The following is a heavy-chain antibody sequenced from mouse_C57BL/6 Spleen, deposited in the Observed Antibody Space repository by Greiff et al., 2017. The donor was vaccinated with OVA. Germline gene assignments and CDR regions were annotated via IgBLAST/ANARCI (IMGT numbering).Heavy chain of an antibody. V-gene: IGHV14-1*01. CDR3: TYYGSSYDWYFDV. J-gene: IGHJ1*03. CDR2: IDPEDGDT. Sequence: VQLKESGAELVRPGASVKLSCTASGFNIKDYYMHWVKQRPEQGLEWIGRIDPEDGDTEYAPKFQGKATMTADTSSNTAYLQLSSLTSEDTAVYYCTYYGSSYDWYFDVWGTGTTVTVSS. D-gene: IGHD1-1*01. CDR1: GFNIKDYY.